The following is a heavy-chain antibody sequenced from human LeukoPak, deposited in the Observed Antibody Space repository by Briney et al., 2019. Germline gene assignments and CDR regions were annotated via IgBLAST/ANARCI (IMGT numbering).Heavy chain of an antibody. V-gene: IGHV3-23*01. CDR3: AKESLLWFGESPY. Sequence: GGSLRLSCAASGFTVSSNYMSWVRQAPGKGLDWVSAITSGGSSTYYTGAVKGRFTISRDNSNNTLYLLINSLGVEDTAVYYCAKESLLWFGESPYWGQGTLVTVSS. CDR1: GFTVSSNY. CDR2: ITSGGSST. J-gene: IGHJ4*02. D-gene: IGHD3-10*01.